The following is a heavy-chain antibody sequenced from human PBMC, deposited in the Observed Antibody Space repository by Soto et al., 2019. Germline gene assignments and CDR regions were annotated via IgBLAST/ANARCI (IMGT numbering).Heavy chain of an antibody. CDR1: GFTFSSYG. CDR3: ALTEFDY. Sequence: QVQLVESGGGVVQPGRSLRLSCAASGFTFSSYGMHWVRQAPGKGLEWVAVISYDGSNKYYADSVKGRFTISRDNSKNTLYLQMNSLRAEVTAVYYCALTEFDYWGQGTMVTVSS. V-gene: IGHV3-30*03. J-gene: IGHJ4*02. CDR2: ISYDGSNK.